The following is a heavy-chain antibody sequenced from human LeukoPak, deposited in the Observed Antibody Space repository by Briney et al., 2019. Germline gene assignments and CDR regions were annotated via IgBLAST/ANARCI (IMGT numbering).Heavy chain of an antibody. CDR2: ISSSSSYI. D-gene: IGHD2/OR15-2a*01. J-gene: IGHJ3*02. V-gene: IGHV3-21*01. CDR3: ARVSILIVPYYAFDI. Sequence: GGSLRLSCAVSGFTFSSYSMNWVRQAPGKGLEWVPSISSSSSYIYYADSVKGRFTISRDNAKNSLYLQMNSLRAEDTAVYYCARVSILIVPYYAFDIWGQGTMVTVSS. CDR1: GFTFSSYS.